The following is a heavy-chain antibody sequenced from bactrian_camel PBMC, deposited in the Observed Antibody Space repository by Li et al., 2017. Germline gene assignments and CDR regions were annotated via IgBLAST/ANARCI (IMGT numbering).Heavy chain of an antibody. CDR2: IDTAGTA. J-gene: IGHJ6*01. Sequence: HVQLVESGGGSVQAGGSLRLSCAASAYNFRLYCMGWFRQGPGKEREWVATIDTAGTASFADSVKGRFTASRDNTKSTLYLQMNSLKPEDTAMYYCAAVRYGGSWYPLCRARSADFGYWGQGTQVTV. D-gene: IGHD6*01. CDR1: AYNFRLYC. V-gene: IGHV3S53*01. CDR3: AAVRYGGSWYPLCRARSADFGY.